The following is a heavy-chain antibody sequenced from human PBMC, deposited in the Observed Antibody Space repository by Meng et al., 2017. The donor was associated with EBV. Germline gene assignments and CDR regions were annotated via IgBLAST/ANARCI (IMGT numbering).Heavy chain of an antibody. CDR2: ISAYNGDT. Sequence: QVQMVQSGAEVKKPGASVKVSCKASGYTFSSFGISWVRQAPGQGPEWMGWISAYNGDTKYAQKFQGRVTVTTDTSTSTAYMELRSLRRDDTAVYYRARGMRNFNFWGQGTLVTVSS. V-gene: IGHV1-18*01. CDR1: GYTFSSFG. J-gene: IGHJ4*02. CDR3: ARGMRNFNF.